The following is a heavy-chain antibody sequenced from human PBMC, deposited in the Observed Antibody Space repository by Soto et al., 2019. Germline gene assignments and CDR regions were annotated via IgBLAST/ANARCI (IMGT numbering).Heavy chain of an antibody. CDR3: ACRHCSGGNCYNHGFES. V-gene: IGHV4-39*02. D-gene: IGHD2-15*01. CDR2: IFFTGNT. CDR1: GGSISSLSYY. J-gene: IGHJ4*02. Sequence: SETLSLTCTVSGGSISSLSYYWGWIRQPPGKGLEWIGSIFFTGNTYYNPSLESRVAISVDTSRNHFSLTVNSVTAADTAVYYCACRHCSGGNCYNHGFESWGQGTLVTVSS.